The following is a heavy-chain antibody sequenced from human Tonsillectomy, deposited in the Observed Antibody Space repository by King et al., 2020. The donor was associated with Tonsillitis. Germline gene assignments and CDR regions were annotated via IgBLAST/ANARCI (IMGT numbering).Heavy chain of an antibody. V-gene: IGHV3-74*01. D-gene: IGHD5-12*01. Sequence: VQLVESGGGLVQPGGSLRLSCAASGFTFSNFWMHWVRQGPGKGLVWVSRISSDETTRSYADFVKGRFTISRDNAKNTLYLQMNSLRAEDTAVHYCARILLGQYFLDPSGQFDIWGQGTMVTVSS. J-gene: IGHJ3*02. CDR2: ISSDETTR. CDR3: ARILLGQYFLDPSGQFDI. CDR1: GFTFSNFW.